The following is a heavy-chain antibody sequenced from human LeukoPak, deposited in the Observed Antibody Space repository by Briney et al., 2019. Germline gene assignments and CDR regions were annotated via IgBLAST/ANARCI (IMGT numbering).Heavy chain of an antibody. CDR3: ARHAWLQSHSDY. Sequence: SETLSLTCAVSGDSVSSSNYYWSWIRQPPGKGLEWIGYIYYGGNTNYNPSLQSRVTISVDTSKSQFSLKLSSVTAADTAVYYCARHAWLQSHSDYWGQGTLVTVSS. CDR2: IYYGGNT. CDR1: GDSVSSSNYY. J-gene: IGHJ4*02. D-gene: IGHD5-24*01. V-gene: IGHV4-61*01.